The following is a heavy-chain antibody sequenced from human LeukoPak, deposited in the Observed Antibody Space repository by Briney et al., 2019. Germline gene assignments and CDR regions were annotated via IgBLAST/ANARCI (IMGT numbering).Heavy chain of an antibody. CDR2: IRYDGSNK. Sequence: GGSLRLSRAASGFTFSSYGMHRVRQAPGKGLEWVAFIRYDGSNKYYADSVKGRFTISRDNSKNTLYLQMNSLRAEDTAVYYCAKDLPMYYDFWSGLFDYWGQGTLVTVSS. D-gene: IGHD3-3*01. J-gene: IGHJ4*02. V-gene: IGHV3-30*02. CDR1: GFTFSSYG. CDR3: AKDLPMYYDFWSGLFDY.